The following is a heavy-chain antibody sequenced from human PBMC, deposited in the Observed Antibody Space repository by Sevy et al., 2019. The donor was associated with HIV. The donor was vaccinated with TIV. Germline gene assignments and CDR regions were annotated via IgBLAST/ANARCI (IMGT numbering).Heavy chain of an antibody. CDR1: GFTFNTYS. V-gene: IGHV3-48*02. Sequence: GGSLRLSCAASGFTFNTYSLIWVRQTPGKGLEWLSFIGIAAGVTYYADSVKGRFTISRDNAKNSLYLQMNSLRDEDTAVYYCARCPGYYSIDYWGQGTLVTVSS. CDR2: IGIAAGVT. CDR3: ARCPGYYSIDY. J-gene: IGHJ4*02. D-gene: IGHD3-16*01.